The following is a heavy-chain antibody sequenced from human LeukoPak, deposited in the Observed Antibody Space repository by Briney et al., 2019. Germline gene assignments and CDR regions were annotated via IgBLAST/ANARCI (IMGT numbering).Heavy chain of an antibody. J-gene: IGHJ4*02. D-gene: IGHD3-10*01. Sequence: GGSLRLSCAASGFTFSSYAMSWVHQAPGKGLEWVSAISGSGGSTYYADSVKGRFTISRDNSKNTLYLQMNSLRAEDTAVYYCAKTIVRDTQPAPFDYWGQGTLVTVSS. CDR1: GFTFSSYA. CDR3: AKTIVRDTQPAPFDY. V-gene: IGHV3-23*01. CDR2: ISGSGGST.